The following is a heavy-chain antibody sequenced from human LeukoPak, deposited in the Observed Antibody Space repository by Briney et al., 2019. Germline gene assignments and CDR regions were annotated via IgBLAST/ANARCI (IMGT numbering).Heavy chain of an antibody. CDR3: ASEVLHGPFANCTNGVCYSGAI. V-gene: IGHV3-30-3*01. Sequence: PGGSLRLSCAASGFTFSSYAMHWVRQAPGKGLEWVAVISYDGSNKYYADSVKGRFTISRDNSKNTLYLQMNSLRAGDTAVYYCASEVLHGPFANCTNGVCYSGAIWGQGTMVTVSS. CDR1: GFTFSSYA. J-gene: IGHJ3*02. D-gene: IGHD2-8*01. CDR2: ISYDGSNK.